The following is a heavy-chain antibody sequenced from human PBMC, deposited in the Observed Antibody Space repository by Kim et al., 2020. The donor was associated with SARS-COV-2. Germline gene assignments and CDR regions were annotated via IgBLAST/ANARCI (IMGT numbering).Heavy chain of an antibody. CDR1: GFTFSSYW. CDR2: IKQDGSEK. V-gene: IGHV3-7*03. Sequence: GGSLRLSCAASGFTFSSYWMSWVRQAPGKGLEWVANIKQDGSEKYYVDSVKGRFTISRDNAKNSLYLQMNSLRAEDTAVYYCARSSSSWYAGGWYFDLWGRGTLVTVSS. CDR3: ARSSSSWYAGGWYFDL. D-gene: IGHD6-13*01. J-gene: IGHJ2*01.